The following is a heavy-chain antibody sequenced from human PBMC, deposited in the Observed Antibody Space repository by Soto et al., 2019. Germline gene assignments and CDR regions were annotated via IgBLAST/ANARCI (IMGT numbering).Heavy chain of an antibody. CDR2: IYPGDSDT. J-gene: IGHJ6*02. V-gene: IGHV5-51*01. D-gene: IGHD3-9*01. CDR3: ASSDYDILTGADRGYYYGMDV. CDR1: GYSFTSYW. Sequence: ESLKISCKGSGYSFTSYWIGWVRQMPVKGLEWMGIIYPGDSDTRYSPSFQGQVTISADKSISTAYLQWSSLKASDTAMYYCASSDYDILTGADRGYYYGMDVWGQGTTVTVSS.